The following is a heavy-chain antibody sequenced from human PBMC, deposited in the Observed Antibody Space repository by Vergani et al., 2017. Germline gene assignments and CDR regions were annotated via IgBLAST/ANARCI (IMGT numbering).Heavy chain of an antibody. CDR3: ARGPRVRWREPFKY. CDR2: ISYDGSNK. D-gene: IGHD4-23*01. CDR1: GFTFSSYA. J-gene: IGHJ4*02. V-gene: IGHV3-30-3*01. Sequence: QVQLVESGGGVVQPGRSLRLSCAASGFTFSSYAMHWVRQAPGKGLEWVAVISYDGSNKYYADSVKGRFTISRDNSKNTLYLQMNSLRAEDTAVYYCARGPRVRWREPFKYWGQGTLVTVSS.